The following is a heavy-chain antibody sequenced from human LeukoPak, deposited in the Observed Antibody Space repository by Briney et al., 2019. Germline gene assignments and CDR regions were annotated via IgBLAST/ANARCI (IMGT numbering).Heavy chain of an antibody. CDR3: ARMRDWFDP. J-gene: IGHJ5*02. V-gene: IGHV4-59*11. Sequence: SETLSLTCTVSGGSISSHYWSWIRQPPGKGLEWIGYIYYSGSTNYNPSLESRVTMSVDTSKNHFSLKVSSVTAAGTAVYYCARMRDWFDPWGQGTLVTVSS. CDR1: GGSISSHY. CDR2: IYYSGST.